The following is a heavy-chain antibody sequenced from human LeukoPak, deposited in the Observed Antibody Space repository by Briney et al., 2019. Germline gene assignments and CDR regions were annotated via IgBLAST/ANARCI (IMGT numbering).Heavy chain of an antibody. CDR3: ARGGLRYFDWLAKKYYMDV. D-gene: IGHD3-9*01. V-gene: IGHV1-8*03. Sequence: ASVKVSCKASGYTFTSYDINWVRQATGQGLEWMGWMNPNSGNTGYAQKFQGRVTITRNTSISTAYMELSSLRSEDTAVYYCARGGLRYFDWLAKKYYMDVWGKGTTVTISS. J-gene: IGHJ6*03. CDR1: GYTFTSYD. CDR2: MNPNSGNT.